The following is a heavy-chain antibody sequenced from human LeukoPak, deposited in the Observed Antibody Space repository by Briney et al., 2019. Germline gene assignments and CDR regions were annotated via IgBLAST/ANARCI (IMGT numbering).Heavy chain of an antibody. V-gene: IGHV3-7*01. J-gene: IGHJ4*02. Sequence: PGGSLRLSCAASGFTFSSYWMSWVRQAPGKGLEWVANIKQDGSEKYYVDSVKGRFTISRDNAKNSLYLQMNSLRAEDTAVYYCANGGYDYRGVSGFDYWGQGTLVTVSS. CDR2: IKQDGSEK. CDR1: GFTFSSYW. CDR3: ANGGYDYRGVSGFDY. D-gene: IGHD5-12*01.